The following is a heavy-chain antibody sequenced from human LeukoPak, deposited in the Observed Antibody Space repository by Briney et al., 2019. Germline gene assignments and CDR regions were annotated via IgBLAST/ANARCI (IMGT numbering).Heavy chain of an antibody. J-gene: IGHJ5*02. V-gene: IGHV1-18*01. CDR3: ARESGSRAVAGTGWFDP. D-gene: IGHD6-19*01. Sequence: ASVKVSCKASGYTFTSYGISWVRQAPGQGLEWMGWISAYNGNTNYAQKLQGRVTMTTDTSTSTAYMELRSLRSDVTAVYYCARESGSRAVAGTGWFDPWGQGTLVTVSS. CDR1: GYTFTSYG. CDR2: ISAYNGNT.